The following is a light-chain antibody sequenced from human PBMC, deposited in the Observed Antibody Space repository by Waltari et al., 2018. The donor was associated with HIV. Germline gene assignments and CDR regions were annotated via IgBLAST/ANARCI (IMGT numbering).Light chain of an antibody. Sequence: QSALTQPASVSGSPGQSITISCTGTSNDVGRYDYVSWYQHHPGKAPKLVIYEVTKRPSGIANRFSGSKSGNTASLTISGLQAEDEADYYCSSYVVNSTPYVFGSGTKVTVL. CDR1: SNDVGRYDY. CDR2: EVT. V-gene: IGLV2-14*01. CDR3: SSYVVNSTPYV. J-gene: IGLJ1*01.